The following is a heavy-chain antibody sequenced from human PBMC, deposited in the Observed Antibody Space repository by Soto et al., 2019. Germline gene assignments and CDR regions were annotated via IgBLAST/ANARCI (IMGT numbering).Heavy chain of an antibody. J-gene: IGHJ4*02. V-gene: IGHV1-69*10. D-gene: IGHD3-22*01. CDR2: IIPILGTA. Sequence: SVKVSCKASGGTFSSYAISWVRQAPGQGLEWMGGIIPILGTANYAQKFQGRVTITADKSTSTAYMELSSLRSEDTAVYYCARDRFRYYDSSGYYYSYYFDYWGQGTLVTVSS. CDR1: GGTFSSYA. CDR3: ARDRFRYYDSSGYYYSYYFDY.